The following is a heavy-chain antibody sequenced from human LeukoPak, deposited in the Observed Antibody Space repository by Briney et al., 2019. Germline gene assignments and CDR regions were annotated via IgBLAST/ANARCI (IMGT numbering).Heavy chain of an antibody. J-gene: IGHJ5*02. Sequence: PGGSLRLSCAASGFSFSRYWMHWVRHSPGKGLVWVSRINEDGSTTTYADSVKGRFTISRDSAKNTLHLQMNSLRAEDTAVYYCARGVPPCFDPWGQGTLVTVSS. V-gene: IGHV3-74*03. CDR3: ARGVPPCFDP. D-gene: IGHD3-10*01. CDR2: INEDGSTT. CDR1: GFSFSRYW.